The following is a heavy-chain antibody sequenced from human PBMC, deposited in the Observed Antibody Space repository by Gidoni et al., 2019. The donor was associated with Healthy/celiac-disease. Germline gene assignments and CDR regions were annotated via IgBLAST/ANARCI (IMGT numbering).Heavy chain of an antibody. J-gene: IGHJ4*02. CDR1: GFTFSSYS. V-gene: IGHV3-21*01. CDR2: ISSSSSYI. D-gene: IGHD3-10*01. Sequence: EVQLVESGGGLVKPGGSLRLSCAASGFTFSSYSMNWVRQAPGKGLEWVSSISSSSSYIYYADSVKGRFTISRDNAKNSLYLQMNSLRAEDTAVYYCAMKNYGSGSYHHFDYWGQGTLVTVSS. CDR3: AMKNYGSGSYHHFDY.